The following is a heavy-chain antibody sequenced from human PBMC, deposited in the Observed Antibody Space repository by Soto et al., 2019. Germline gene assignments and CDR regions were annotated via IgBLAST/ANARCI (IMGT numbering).Heavy chain of an antibody. J-gene: IGHJ4*02. V-gene: IGHV3-74*01. CDR3: GRGGSDSTMAPGY. CDR2: INTHWSAT. CDR1: GFTFSSYW. Sequence: RGSLVFSCAASGFTFSSYWMHWVRQAPGKGLVLVSRINTHWSATNYRDSVKGRFTISRDNAKNTLYLQMNSLRAEDTAVFYCGRGGSDSTMAPGYWGQGTLVTVSS. D-gene: IGHD5-18*01.